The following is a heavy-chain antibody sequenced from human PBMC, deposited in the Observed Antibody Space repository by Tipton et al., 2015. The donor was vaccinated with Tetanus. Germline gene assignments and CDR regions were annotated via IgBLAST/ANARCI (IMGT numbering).Heavy chain of an antibody. CDR1: GVTVSGNY. D-gene: IGHD4-17*01. CDR3: ASSTVTR. J-gene: IGHJ4*02. V-gene: IGHV3-66*01. Sequence: SLRLSCAASGVTVSGNYMSWVRQAPGKGLEWVSIISGSGGGTYYADSVKGRFTISRDNGKNLLYLQMTKLRREDTAVYYCASSTVTRWGPGTLVTVSS. CDR2: ISGSGGGT.